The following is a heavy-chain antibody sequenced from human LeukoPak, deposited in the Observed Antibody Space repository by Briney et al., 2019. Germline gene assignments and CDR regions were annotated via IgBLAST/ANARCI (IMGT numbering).Heavy chain of an antibody. Sequence: GASVKVSCKASGYTFTSYGISWVRQAPGQGLEWMGWVSAYNGNTNYAQKLQGRVTMTTDTSTSTAYMELRSLRSDDTAVYYCARGTYYYDSSGPLDYWGQGTLVTVSS. CDR1: GYTFTSYG. CDR3: ARGTYYYDSSGPLDY. CDR2: VSAYNGNT. D-gene: IGHD3-22*01. V-gene: IGHV1-18*01. J-gene: IGHJ4*02.